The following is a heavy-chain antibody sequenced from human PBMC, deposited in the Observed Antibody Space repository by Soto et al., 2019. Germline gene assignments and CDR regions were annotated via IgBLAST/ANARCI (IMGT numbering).Heavy chain of an antibody. V-gene: IGHV1-46*01. Sequence: QVQVVQSGAEVKKPGASVKVSCKASGYTFINYYMHWVRQAPGQGLEWIGRIIPSDGSTHYAQRFHDRVIMTRDTSTSTGYMERNSLRSEASAVYYCARGGPELATIGSVDYWGQGTLVTVSS. CDR1: GYTFINYY. D-gene: IGHD5-12*01. CDR2: IIPSDGST. CDR3: ARGGPELATIGSVDY. J-gene: IGHJ4*02.